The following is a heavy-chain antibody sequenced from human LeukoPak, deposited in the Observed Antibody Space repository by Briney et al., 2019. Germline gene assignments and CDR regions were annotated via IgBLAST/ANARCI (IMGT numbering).Heavy chain of an antibody. Sequence: GGSLRLSCAASGFTFDDHGMIWVRQAPGKGLEWVSGINWNGGSTRYADSVKGRFTISRDNAKNSLYLQMTSLRAEDTALYYCARYYYDSSGYSYYYYYMDGWGKGATVTVSS. V-gene: IGHV3-20*04. CDR2: INWNGGST. J-gene: IGHJ6*03. D-gene: IGHD3-22*01. CDR3: ARYYYDSSGYSYYYYYMDG. CDR1: GFTFDDHG.